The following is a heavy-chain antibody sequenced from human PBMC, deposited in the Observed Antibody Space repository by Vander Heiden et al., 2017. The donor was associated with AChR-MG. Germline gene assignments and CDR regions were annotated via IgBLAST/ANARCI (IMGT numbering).Heavy chain of an antibody. Sequence: QVQLQQWGAGLLKPSETLSLTCAVYGGSFSGYYWSWIRQPPGKGLEWIGEINHSGSTNYNPSLKRRVTISVDTSKNQFSLKLSSVTAADTAVYYCARGGRRRGYSYGYYMVFDYWGQGTLVTVSS. V-gene: IGHV4-34*01. D-gene: IGHD5-18*01. J-gene: IGHJ4*02. CDR3: ARGGRRRGYSYGYYMVFDY. CDR2: INHSGST. CDR1: GGSFSGYY.